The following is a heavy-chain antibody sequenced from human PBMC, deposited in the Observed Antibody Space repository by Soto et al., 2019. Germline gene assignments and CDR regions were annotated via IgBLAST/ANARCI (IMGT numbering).Heavy chain of an antibody. CDR1: GFTFSSYA. CDR2: ISGSGDST. D-gene: IGHD6-19*01. V-gene: IGHV3-23*01. Sequence: GGSLRLFCAASGFTFSSYAMSWVRQAPGKGLEWVSGISGSGDSTYYADSVKGRFTISRDNSKKTVYLQMNSLRAEDTAVYYCAKGVPGIAVAGTGYFQHWGQGTLVTVSS. J-gene: IGHJ1*01. CDR3: AKGVPGIAVAGTGYFQH.